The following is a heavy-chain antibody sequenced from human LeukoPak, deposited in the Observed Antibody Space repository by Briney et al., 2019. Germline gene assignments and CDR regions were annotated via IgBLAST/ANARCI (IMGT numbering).Heavy chain of an antibody. D-gene: IGHD2-2*01. V-gene: IGHV3-9*01. J-gene: IGHJ4*02. Sequence: GGSLRLSCTASGFTFGDYAMHWVRQAPGKGLEWVSGISWNSGSIGYADSVKGRFTISRDNAKNSLYLQMNSLKAEDTALYYCTKGYCISTSCYDDYWGQGTLVTVSS. CDR2: ISWNSGSI. CDR1: GFTFGDYA. CDR3: TKGYCISTSCYDDY.